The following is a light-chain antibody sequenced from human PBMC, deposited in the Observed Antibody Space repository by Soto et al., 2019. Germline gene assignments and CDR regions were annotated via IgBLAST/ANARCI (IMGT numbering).Light chain of an antibody. Sequence: LTQPPSVSGAPGQRVTISCTESSSNIGAGYDVHWYQQLPGTAPKLLIYGNSNRPSGVPDRFSGSKSGTSASLAITGLQAEDEADYYCQSYDSSLSGWVFGGGTQLTVL. J-gene: IGLJ3*02. CDR3: QSYDSSLSGWV. CDR2: GNS. CDR1: SSNIGAGYD. V-gene: IGLV1-40*01.